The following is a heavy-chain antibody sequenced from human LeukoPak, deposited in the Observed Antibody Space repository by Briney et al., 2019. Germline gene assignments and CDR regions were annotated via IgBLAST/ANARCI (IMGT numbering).Heavy chain of an antibody. Sequence: AGGSLRLSCAASGFTFSSYAMSWVRQAPGKGLEWVSAISGSGGSTYYADSVKGRFTISRDSSKNTLYLQMNSLRAEDTAVYYCAKGEGLAAAREAAFDIWGQGTMVTVSS. CDR2: ISGSGGST. CDR1: GFTFSSYA. J-gene: IGHJ3*02. D-gene: IGHD6-13*01. V-gene: IGHV3-23*01. CDR3: AKGEGLAAAREAAFDI.